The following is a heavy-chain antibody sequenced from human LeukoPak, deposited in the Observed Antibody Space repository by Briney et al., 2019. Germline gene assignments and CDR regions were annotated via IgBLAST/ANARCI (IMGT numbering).Heavy chain of an antibody. CDR2: SYRG. CDR1: GGSMTAGDYY. CDR3: ARIYGLYQEAMDV. J-gene: IGHJ6*02. V-gene: IGHV4-39*07. D-gene: IGHD3-16*02. Sequence: TSETLSLTCTVSGGSMTAGDYYWGWVRQPPGTGLQWIATSYRGASLKSRVTISLDTSKNQFSLRLTSVTAADTAVYYCARIYGLYQEAMDVWGPGITVTVSS.